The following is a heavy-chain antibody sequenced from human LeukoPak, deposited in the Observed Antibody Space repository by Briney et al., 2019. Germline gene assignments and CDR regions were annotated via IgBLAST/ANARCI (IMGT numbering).Heavy chain of an antibody. D-gene: IGHD3-22*01. CDR2: INHSGGT. Sequence: PSETLSLTCTVSGGSISSSSYYWSWIRQPPGKGLEWIGEINHSGGTNYNPSLKSRVTISVDTSKNQFSLKLSSVTAADTAVYYCASAMIGVPDDAFDIWGQGTMVTVSS. CDR1: GGSISSSSYY. V-gene: IGHV4-39*07. CDR3: ASAMIGVPDDAFDI. J-gene: IGHJ3*02.